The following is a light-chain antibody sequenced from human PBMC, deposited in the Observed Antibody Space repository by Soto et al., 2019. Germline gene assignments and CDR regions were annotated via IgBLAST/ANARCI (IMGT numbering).Light chain of an antibody. CDR1: QSVSHNY. CDR3: QHYGASPWP. V-gene: IGKV3-20*01. J-gene: IGKJ1*01. CDR2: GAS. Sequence: ETVLNQKTAAQRRVPEELRSLCSRFSQSVSHNYLAWYQQKPGQAPRLLIYGASTRAPGIPDRFSGSGSATEFTLTISRLEPEDFAVYYCQHYGASPWPFGQGTKVDIK.